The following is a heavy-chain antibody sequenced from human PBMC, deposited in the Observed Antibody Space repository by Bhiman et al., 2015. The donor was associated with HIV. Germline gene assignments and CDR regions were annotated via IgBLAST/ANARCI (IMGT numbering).Heavy chain of an antibody. CDR1: GFTFSSYD. D-gene: IGHD4-23*01. J-gene: IGHJ3*02. CDR2: IWYDGSNT. V-gene: IGHV3-33*06. Sequence: QVQLVESGGGVVRPGRSLRLSCAASGFTFSSYDMHWVRQAPGKGLEWVAVIWYDGSNTYYADSVKGRFTISRDNSKNTLYLQMNTLRAEDTAVYYCAKSPGKDHGGNSGAFHIWGQGTMVTVSS. CDR3: AKSPGKDHGGNSGAFHI.